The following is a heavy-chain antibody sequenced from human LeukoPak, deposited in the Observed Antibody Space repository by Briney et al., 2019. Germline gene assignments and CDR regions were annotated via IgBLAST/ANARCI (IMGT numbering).Heavy chain of an antibody. CDR1: GYTFTSYD. CDR2: MNPNSGNT. Sequence: ASVKVSCKASGYTFTSYDINWVRQATGQGLEWMGWMNPNSGNTGYAQKFQGRVTMTRNTSISTAYMELSSLRSEDTAVYYCARANGEMAIHGDDFDYWGQGTLVTVSS. V-gene: IGHV1-8*01. D-gene: IGHD2-2*02. CDR3: ARANGEMAIHGDDFDY. J-gene: IGHJ4*02.